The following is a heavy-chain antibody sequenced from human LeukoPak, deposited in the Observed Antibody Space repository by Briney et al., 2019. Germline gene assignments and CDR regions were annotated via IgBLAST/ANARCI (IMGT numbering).Heavy chain of an antibody. D-gene: IGHD2-2*01. CDR2: IYYSGST. Sequence: ASETLSLTCTVSGGSISSSSYYWGWIRQPPGKGLEWIGSIYYSGSTYYNPSLKSRVTISVDTSKNQFSLKLSSVTAADTAVYYCARGSYQLHLMDVWGKGTTVTVSS. J-gene: IGHJ6*04. CDR1: GGSISSSSYY. CDR3: ARGSYQLHLMDV. V-gene: IGHV4-39*01.